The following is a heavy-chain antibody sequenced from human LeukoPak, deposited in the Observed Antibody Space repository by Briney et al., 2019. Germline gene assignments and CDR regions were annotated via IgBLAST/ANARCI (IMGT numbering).Heavy chain of an antibody. Sequence: SETLSLTCTVSGDSIGSYFWSWIRQPPRKGLEWIGYNSGSTNYNPSLKSRVTILLDRSKNQFSLKLSSVTAADTAIYYCARGRGYGGNYLRSFDIWGQGTMVTVSS. CDR3: ARGRGYGGNYLRSFDI. CDR1: GDSIGSYF. CDR2: NSGST. V-gene: IGHV4-59*08. D-gene: IGHD1-26*01. J-gene: IGHJ3*02.